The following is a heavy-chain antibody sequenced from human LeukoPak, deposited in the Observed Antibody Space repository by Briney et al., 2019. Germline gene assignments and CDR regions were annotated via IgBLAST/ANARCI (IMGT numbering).Heavy chain of an antibody. D-gene: IGHD3-16*01. CDR1: GYSISSGYD. V-gene: IGHV4-38-2*02. Sequence: PSETLSLTCTVSGYSISSGYDWGWIRQAPGKRLEWLGSISQSGSTYDNPSLKSRVTLSVDTSKNQVSLKLSSVTAADTALYYCARSEINDYIKYWGQGILVTVSS. CDR3: ARSEINDYIKY. CDR2: ISQSGST. J-gene: IGHJ4*02.